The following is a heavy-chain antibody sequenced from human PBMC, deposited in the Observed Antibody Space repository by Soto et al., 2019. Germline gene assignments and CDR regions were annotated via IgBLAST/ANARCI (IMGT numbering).Heavy chain of an antibody. V-gene: IGHV4-34*01. CDR3: ARRIEMTTMKTGMDV. CDR2: IHHSGST. CDR1: CGAFSGYS. Sequence: SETLSLTCAVYCGAFSGYSWTWIRQPPGKGPEWIGEIHHSGSTYYNPSLKSRVTISIDTSRNRFSLKLISVTAADTAVYYCARRIEMTTMKTGMDVWGQGTTVTVSS. J-gene: IGHJ6*02.